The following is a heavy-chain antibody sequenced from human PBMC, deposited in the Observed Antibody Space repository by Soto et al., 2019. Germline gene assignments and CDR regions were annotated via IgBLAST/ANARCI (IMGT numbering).Heavy chain of an antibody. J-gene: IGHJ4*02. CDR2: IYSGGST. CDR1: GFTVSTKY. CDR3: ARDPWAADS. D-gene: IGHD3-16*01. Sequence: GSLRLSCAASGFTVSTKYMSWVRQAPGKGLEWVSVIYSGGSTFYADSVRGRFTISRDNSKNTVNLQMNSLRAEDTAVYYCARDPWAADSWGQGTLVTVSS. V-gene: IGHV3-66*01.